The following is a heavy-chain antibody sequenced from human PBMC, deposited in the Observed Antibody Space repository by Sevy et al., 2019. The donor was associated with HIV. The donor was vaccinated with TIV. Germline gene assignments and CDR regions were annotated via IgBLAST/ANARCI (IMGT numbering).Heavy chain of an antibody. Sequence: GGSLRLSCAASGFTFSSYSMNWVRQAPGKGLEWVSSISSGSSYIYYADSVKGRFTISRDNAENSLYLQMNSVRAEDTAVYYCARDLFSGGNAVYGYWGQGTLVTVSS. V-gene: IGHV3-21*01. CDR2: ISSGSSYI. CDR3: ARDLFSGGNAVYGY. CDR1: GFTFSSYS. J-gene: IGHJ4*02. D-gene: IGHD2-15*01.